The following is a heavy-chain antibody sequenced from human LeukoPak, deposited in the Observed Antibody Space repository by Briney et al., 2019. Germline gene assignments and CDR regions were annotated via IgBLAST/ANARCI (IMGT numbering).Heavy chain of an antibody. CDR2: IGSSGDT. CDR3: ARGASTGFDI. CDR1: GFTFSTYD. D-gene: IGHD1-14*01. J-gene: IGHJ3*02. V-gene: IGHV3-13*01. Sequence: GGSLRLSCAASGFTFSTYDFHWVRQDTGKGLEWVSSIGSSGDTFYSGSAKGRFTISRENGKNSLYLQMNSLQTGDTALYYCARGASTGFDIWGQGTMVTVSS.